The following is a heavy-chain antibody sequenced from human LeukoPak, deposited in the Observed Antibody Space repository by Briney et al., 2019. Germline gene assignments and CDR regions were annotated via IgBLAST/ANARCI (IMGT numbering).Heavy chain of an antibody. CDR1: GYTFTTYG. CDR3: ARDRDRMVQGVTALFDY. V-gene: IGHV1-18*04. CDR2: ISGSNGNT. J-gene: IGHJ4*02. Sequence: GASVKVSCKTSGYTFTTYGISWVRQAPGQGLEWMGWISGSNGNTKYAQKVQGRVTMTTDTSTTTAYMEVRSLRSDDTAVYYCARDRDRMVQGVTALFDYWGQGTQVTVSS. D-gene: IGHD3-10*01.